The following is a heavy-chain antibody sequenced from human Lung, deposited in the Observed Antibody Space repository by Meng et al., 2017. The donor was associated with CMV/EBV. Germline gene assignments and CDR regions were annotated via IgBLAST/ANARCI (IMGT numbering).Heavy chain of an antibody. CDR3: ARGPQVSWLRSRFAAFDL. D-gene: IGHD5-12*01. CDR1: GGSFSSSY. J-gene: IGHJ3*01. V-gene: IGHV4-34*01. Sequence: SETXSLXXAVYGGSFSSSYWDWFRQPPGKGLEWIGDINHGGGTNYNPSLKSRVTISVDKSKNQFSLKLTSVTAADTALYYCARGPQVSWLRSRFAAFDLLGQGXMVTVSS. CDR2: INHGGGT.